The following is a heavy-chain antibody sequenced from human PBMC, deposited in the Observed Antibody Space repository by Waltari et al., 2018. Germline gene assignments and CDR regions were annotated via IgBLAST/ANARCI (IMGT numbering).Heavy chain of an antibody. CDR3: ARGYGYCSSTSCYVFDI. J-gene: IGHJ3*02. V-gene: IGHV4-34*01. Sequence: QVQLQQWGAGLLKPSETLSLTCAVYGGSFSGYYWSWIRQPPGKGLEWIGEINHSGSTNYNPSLKSRVTISVDTAKNQFSLKLSSVTAADTAVYYCARGYGYCSSTSCYVFDIWGQGTMVTVSS. CDR2: INHSGST. D-gene: IGHD2-2*01. CDR1: GGSFSGYY.